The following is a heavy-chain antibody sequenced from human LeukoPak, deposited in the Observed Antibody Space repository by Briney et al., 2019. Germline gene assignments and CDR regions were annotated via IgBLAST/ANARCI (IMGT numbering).Heavy chain of an antibody. CDR3: ARDEIDELLTGWGGMDV. V-gene: IGHV1-3*01. D-gene: IGHD3-10*01. CDR2: INGGNGNT. CDR1: GYTFTTYA. J-gene: IGHJ6*02. Sequence: ASVKVSCKASGYTFTTYAMHWVCQAPGQRLEWMGWINGGNGNTKYSQKFQGSVTISRDTSASTAYMELSSLRSEDTAVYYCARDEIDELLTGWGGMDVWGQGTTVTVSS.